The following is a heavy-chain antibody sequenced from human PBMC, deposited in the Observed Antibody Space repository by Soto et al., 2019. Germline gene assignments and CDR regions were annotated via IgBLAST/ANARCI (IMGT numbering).Heavy chain of an antibody. D-gene: IGHD3-22*01. Sequence: EVQLVESGGGLVKPGGSLRLSCAASGFTFNSYSMNWVRQAPGKGLEWVSSISSSSSYIYYADSVKGRFTISRDNAKNSLYLQMNSLRAEDTAVYYCVRMRYDSSGYYSVFDYWGQGTLVTVSS. V-gene: IGHV3-21*01. J-gene: IGHJ4*02. CDR3: VRMRYDSSGYYSVFDY. CDR1: GFTFNSYS. CDR2: ISSSSSYI.